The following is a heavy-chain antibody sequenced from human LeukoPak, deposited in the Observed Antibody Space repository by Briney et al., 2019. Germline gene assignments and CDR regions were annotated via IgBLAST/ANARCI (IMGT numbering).Heavy chain of an antibody. CDR2: IWYDGSNK. J-gene: IGHJ4*02. CDR1: GFTFSSYG. Sequence: GSLRLSCAASGFTFSSYGMHWVRPAPGKGLEWVAVIWYDGSNKYYADSVKGRFNISRDNSKNTLYLQMNSLRAEDTAVYYCAKDLIAARHFDYWGQGTLVTVSS. D-gene: IGHD6-6*01. V-gene: IGHV3-33*06. CDR3: AKDLIAARHFDY.